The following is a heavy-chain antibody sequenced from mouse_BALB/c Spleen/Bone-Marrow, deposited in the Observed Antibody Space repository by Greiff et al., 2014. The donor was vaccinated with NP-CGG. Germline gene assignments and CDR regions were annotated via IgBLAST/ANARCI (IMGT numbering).Heavy chain of an antibody. CDR2: IHPNTDNT. D-gene: IGHD2-14*01. Sequence: VQLQQSGSVLVRPGASVKLSCKASGYTFTSSWMHWAKQRPGQGLEWIGEIHPNTDNTNYDEKFKGKATLTVDTSSSTAYVDASRLPSNDTAVDSSVSHHGYAFYFDYWGQGTPLTVSS. V-gene: IGHV1S130*01. CDR3: VSHHGYAFYFDY. J-gene: IGHJ2*01. CDR1: GYTFTSSW.